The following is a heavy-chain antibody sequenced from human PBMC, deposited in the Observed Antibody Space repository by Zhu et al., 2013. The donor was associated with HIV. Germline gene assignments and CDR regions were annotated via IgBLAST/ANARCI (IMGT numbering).Heavy chain of an antibody. CDR1: GFSFSNFE. V-gene: IGHV3-48*03. Sequence: EVQLVESGGDLVQPGGSLRLSCAASGFSFSNFEMNWVRRAPGKGLEWVSYISTSGSTVYYADSVKGRFSISRDNAKTSLYLQMNSLRAEDTAVLYCAREASYDSLDYVGPGTWSSSP. D-gene: IGHD3-3*01. CDR2: ISTSGSTV. CDR3: AREASYDSLDY. J-gene: IGHJ4*02.